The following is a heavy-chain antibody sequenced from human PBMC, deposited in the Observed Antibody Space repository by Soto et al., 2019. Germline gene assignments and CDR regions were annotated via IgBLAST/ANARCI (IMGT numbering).Heavy chain of an antibody. D-gene: IGHD2-2*01. CDR1: GYTFTSYY. J-gene: IGHJ6*02. Sequence: GASVKVSCKASGYTFTSYYMHWVRQAPGQGLEWMGIINPSGGSTSYAQKFQGRVTMTRDTSTSTVYMELSSLRSEDTAVYYCARDRHYCSSTSCYYSYYYGMDVWGQGTTVTVSS. V-gene: IGHV1-46*01. CDR3: ARDRHYCSSTSCYYSYYYGMDV. CDR2: INPSGGST.